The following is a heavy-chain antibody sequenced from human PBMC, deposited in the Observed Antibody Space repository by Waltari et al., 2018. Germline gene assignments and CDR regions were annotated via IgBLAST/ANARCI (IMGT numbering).Heavy chain of an antibody. D-gene: IGHD5-18*01. V-gene: IGHV4-59*01. J-gene: IGHJ5*02. CDR3: ARGSSGYSYGYVWFDP. CDR1: GGSISSYY. Sequence: QVQLQESGPGLVKPSETLSLTCTVSGGSISSYYWSWIRQPPGKGLEWIGYIYSSGSTNYTPSLTSRVTISVDTSKNQFSLKLSSVTAADTAVYYCARGSSGYSYGYVWFDPWGQGTLVTVSS. CDR2: IYSSGST.